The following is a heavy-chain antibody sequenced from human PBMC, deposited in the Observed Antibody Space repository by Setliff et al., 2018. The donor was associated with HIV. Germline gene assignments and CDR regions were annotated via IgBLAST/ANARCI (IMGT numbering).Heavy chain of an antibody. CDR2: IHLSDT. D-gene: IGHD6-19*01. CDR1: GGSMRSNIYY. CDR3: ARSSMAGFDY. V-gene: IGHV4-39*07. Sequence: SETLPLTCSVSGGSMRSNIYYWGWIRLSPTKGLEWIGSIHLSDTYYNPSLKSRATISVDTSKDQFSLKLTSLTAADTAVYYCARSSMAGFDYWGQGKLVTVSS. J-gene: IGHJ4*02.